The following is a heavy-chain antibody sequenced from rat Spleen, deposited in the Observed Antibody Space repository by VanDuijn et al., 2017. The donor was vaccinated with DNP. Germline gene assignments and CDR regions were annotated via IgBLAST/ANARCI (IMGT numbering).Heavy chain of an antibody. Sequence: EVQLVESGGGLVQPGRSLKLSCEVSRITFSDYYMAWVRQAPTKGLEWVATVSYDGSSTYYRDSVKGRFTISRDNAKSTLYLQMDSLRSEDTATYYCASHNSGYFDYWGQGVMVTVSS. CDR1: RITFSDYY. D-gene: IGHD4-3*01. J-gene: IGHJ2*01. CDR2: VSYDGSST. CDR3: ASHNSGYFDY. V-gene: IGHV5-7*01.